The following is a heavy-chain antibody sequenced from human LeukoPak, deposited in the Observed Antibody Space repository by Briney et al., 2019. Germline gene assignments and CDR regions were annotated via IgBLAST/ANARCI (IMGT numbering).Heavy chain of an antibody. J-gene: IGHJ5*02. CDR2: IYPGDSDT. CDR3: ARRISGSYSNWFDP. V-gene: IGHV5-51*01. Sequence: GESLKISRKGPGYSFTSYWIGWVRQMPRKGLEWMGIIYPGDSDTRYRPSFQGQVTISVDKSISTAYLQWSSLKASDTDMYYCARRISGSYSNWFDPWGQGTLVTVSS. D-gene: IGHD1-26*01. CDR1: GYSFTSYW.